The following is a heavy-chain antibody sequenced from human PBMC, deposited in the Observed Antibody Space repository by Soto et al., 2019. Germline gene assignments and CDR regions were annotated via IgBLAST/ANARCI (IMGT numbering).Heavy chain of an antibody. D-gene: IGHD1-7*01. V-gene: IGHV3-23*01. CDR3: AKDRRAGGNYGFYSDF. Sequence: EVQLLESGGGLVKPGGSLRLSCAASGFTFSSYGMTWVRQAPGKGLEWVSFSSATGAGTYYADSVKGRFTISRDNSNNTLYLQMTSLRADDTAVYYCAKDRRAGGNYGFYSDFWGQGALVIVSS. CDR1: GFTFSSYG. CDR2: SSATGAGT. J-gene: IGHJ4*02.